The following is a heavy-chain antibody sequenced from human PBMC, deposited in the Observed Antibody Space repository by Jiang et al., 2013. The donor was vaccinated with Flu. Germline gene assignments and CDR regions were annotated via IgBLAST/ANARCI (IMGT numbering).Heavy chain of an antibody. Sequence: KTSGYTFTGIGNYIHWVRQVHGQGLEWMGYIDPNNGVTHSAQKFQGSVTLTRDTSISTAYMELSRLTSDDTAVYFCAREGRGDFDSWGQGTLVSVSS. CDR3: AREGRGDFDS. D-gene: IGHD3-10*01. V-gene: IGHV1-2*02. CDR2: IDPNNGVT. J-gene: IGHJ4*02. CDR1: GYTFTGIGNY.